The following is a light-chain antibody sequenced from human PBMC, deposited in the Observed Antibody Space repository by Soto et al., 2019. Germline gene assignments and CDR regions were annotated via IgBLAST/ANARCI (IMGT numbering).Light chain of an antibody. CDR2: EVS. CDR3: SSYTSSSTRD. Sequence: QSALTQPASVSGSPGQSITISCTGTSSDVGGYNYVSWYQQHPGKAPKPMSYEVSNRPSGVSNRFSGSKSGNTASLTISGLQAEDEADYYCSSYTSSSTRDFGTGTKLTVL. V-gene: IGLV2-14*01. J-gene: IGLJ1*01. CDR1: SSDVGGYNY.